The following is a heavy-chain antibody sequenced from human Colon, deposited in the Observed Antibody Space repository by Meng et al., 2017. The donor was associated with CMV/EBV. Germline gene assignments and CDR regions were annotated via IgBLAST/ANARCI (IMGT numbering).Heavy chain of an antibody. CDR2: ISSGSAYI. CDR3: AREGYDSSGYWQYNWFDP. CDR1: GFTFSSHG. J-gene: IGHJ5*02. Sequence: GESLKISCAASGFTFSSHGMNWVRQAPGKGLEWVSSISSGSAYIYYADSVKGRFTISRDNSKNTLYLQMNSLRAEDTAVYYCAREGYDSSGYWQYNWFDPWGQGTLVTVSS. V-gene: IGHV3-21*04. D-gene: IGHD3-22*01.